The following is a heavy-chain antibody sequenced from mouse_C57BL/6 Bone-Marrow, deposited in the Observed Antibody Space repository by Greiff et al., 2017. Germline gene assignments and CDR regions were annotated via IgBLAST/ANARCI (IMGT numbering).Heavy chain of an antibody. CDR3: ARSRYTGFDY. CDR2: IYPRSGNT. Sequence: VKLQESGAELARPGASVKLSCKASGYTFTSYGISWVKQRTGQGLEWIGEIYPRSGNTYYNEKFKGKATLTADKSSSTAYMELRSLTSEDSAVYFCARSRYTGFDYWGQGTTLTVSS. CDR1: GYTFTSYG. J-gene: IGHJ2*01. V-gene: IGHV1-81*01. D-gene: IGHD1-1*01.